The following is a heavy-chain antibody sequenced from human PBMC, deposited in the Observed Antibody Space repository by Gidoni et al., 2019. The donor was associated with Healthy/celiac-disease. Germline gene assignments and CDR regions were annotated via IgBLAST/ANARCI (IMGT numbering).Heavy chain of an antibody. Sequence: EVQLVESGGGLVQPGGYQRHSCSASGLTFSSYAMHWVRQAPGKGLEYVSAISSNGGSTYYADSVKGRFTISRDNSKNTLYLQMSSLRSEDTAVYYCVKHFISWTTVTLGYFDYWGQGTLVTVSS. J-gene: IGHJ4*02. CDR1: GLTFSSYA. D-gene: IGHD4-17*01. V-gene: IGHV3-64D*08. CDR2: ISSNGGST. CDR3: VKHFISWTTVTLGYFDY.